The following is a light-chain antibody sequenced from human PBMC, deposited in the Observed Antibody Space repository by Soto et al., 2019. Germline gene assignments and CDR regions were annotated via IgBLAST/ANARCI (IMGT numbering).Light chain of an antibody. V-gene: IGKV3-15*01. J-gene: IGKJ1*01. CDR3: QQYTDWPLT. Sequence: EIVMTQSPDTLSVSPGERATLSCRASQSVSSNLAWYQHKPGQAPRLLMYGASTRATGVPARFSGGGSGTEFTLTISSLQSEDFAVYYCQQYTDWPLTFGQATRVEIK. CDR2: GAS. CDR1: QSVSSN.